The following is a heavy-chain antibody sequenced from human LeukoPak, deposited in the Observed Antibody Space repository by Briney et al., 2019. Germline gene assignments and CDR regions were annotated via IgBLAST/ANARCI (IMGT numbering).Heavy chain of an antibody. CDR3: AREGVVGATILGDYYGMDV. J-gene: IGHJ6*02. Sequence: ASVKVSCKASGYTFTSYYMHWVRQAPGQGLEWMGIINPSGGSTSYAQKFQGRVTMTRDTSTSTVYMELSSLRSEDTAVYYCAREGVVGATILGDYYGMDVWGQGTTVTVSS. V-gene: IGHV1-46*01. D-gene: IGHD1-26*01. CDR1: GYTFTSYY. CDR2: INPSGGST.